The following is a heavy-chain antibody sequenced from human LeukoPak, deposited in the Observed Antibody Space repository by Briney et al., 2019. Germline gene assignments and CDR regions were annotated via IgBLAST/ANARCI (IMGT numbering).Heavy chain of an antibody. CDR1: GFTVSDNY. CDR3: ARRPTAMANHFDY. Sequence: GGSLRLSCAASGFTVSDNYMTWVRQAPGKGLEWVSVIYSGSSTYYADSVKGRFTISRDSSENTLYLQMNSLRPEDTAVYYCARRPTAMANHFDYWGQGTLVTVSS. V-gene: IGHV3-66*02. CDR2: IYSGSST. J-gene: IGHJ4*02. D-gene: IGHD5-18*01.